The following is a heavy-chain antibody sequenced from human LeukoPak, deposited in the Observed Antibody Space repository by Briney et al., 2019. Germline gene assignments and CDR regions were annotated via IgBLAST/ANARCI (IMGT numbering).Heavy chain of an antibody. Sequence: SETLSLTCTVSGGSISSYYWSWIRQPPGKGLEWIGYIYYSGSTNYNPSLKSRVTISVDTSKNQFSLKLSSVTAADTAVYYCARQSLLRNFDWLSLYDRVDAFDIWGQGTMVTVSS. V-gene: IGHV4-59*08. D-gene: IGHD3-9*01. CDR1: GGSISSYY. CDR3: ARQSLLRNFDWLSLYDRVDAFDI. CDR2: IYYSGST. J-gene: IGHJ3*02.